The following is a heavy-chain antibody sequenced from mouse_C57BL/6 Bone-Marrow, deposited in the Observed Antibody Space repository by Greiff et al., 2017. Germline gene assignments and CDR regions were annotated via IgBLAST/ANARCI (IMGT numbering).Heavy chain of an antibody. CDR3: ARSSTFFYYFDY. Sequence: QVQLKASGAELVKPGASVKMSCKASGYTFTTYPLEWMKQNHGKSLEWIGNFHPYNDDTKYNEKFKGKATLTVEKSSNTVYLELSRLTSDDSAVYYCARSSTFFYYFDYWGQGTTLTVSS. CDR2: FHPYNDDT. V-gene: IGHV1-47*01. CDR1: GYTFTTYP. D-gene: IGHD5-1*01. J-gene: IGHJ2*01.